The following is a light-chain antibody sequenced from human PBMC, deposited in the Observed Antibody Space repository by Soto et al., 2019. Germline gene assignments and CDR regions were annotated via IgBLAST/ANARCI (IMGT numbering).Light chain of an antibody. J-gene: IGKJ1*01. CDR2: RAX. CDR1: QTIYSN. Sequence: IGMTQSPATLSVSPGERATLSCRASQTIYSNVAWYQQRPGQPPRLLIYRAXXXXXXXXXXFSGSGSGTDFTLTISRLEPEDFAVYYCQQYDSSPRTFGQGTKVDIK. V-gene: IGKV3-20*01. CDR3: QQYDSSPRT.